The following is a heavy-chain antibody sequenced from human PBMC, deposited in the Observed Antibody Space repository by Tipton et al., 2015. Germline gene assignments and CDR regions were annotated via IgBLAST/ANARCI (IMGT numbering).Heavy chain of an antibody. CDR2: IHGSGPA. Sequence: TLSLTCTVSGGSISSGGYYWSWIRQHPGKGLEWIGRIHGSGPANYNPSLKGRASMSVDTSNNQFSLRLGSVTAADTAVYYCAREVWYNDSTGYDYWGQGTLVTVSS. D-gene: IGHD3-22*01. J-gene: IGHJ4*02. CDR1: GGSISSGGYY. V-gene: IGHV4-61*02. CDR3: AREVWYNDSTGYDY.